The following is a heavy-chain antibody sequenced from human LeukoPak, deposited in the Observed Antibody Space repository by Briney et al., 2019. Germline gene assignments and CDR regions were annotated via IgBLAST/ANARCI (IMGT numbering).Heavy chain of an antibody. CDR2: ISYDGSNK. J-gene: IGHJ4*02. CDR3: AREELAPQSRYFDY. CDR1: GFTFSSYA. Sequence: PGRSLRLSCAASGFTFSSYAMPWVRQAPGKGLEWVAVISYDGSNKYYADSVKGRFTISRDNSKNTLYLQMNSLRAEDTAVYYCAREELAPQSRYFDYWGQGTLVTVSS. V-gene: IGHV3-30-3*01. D-gene: IGHD5-24*01.